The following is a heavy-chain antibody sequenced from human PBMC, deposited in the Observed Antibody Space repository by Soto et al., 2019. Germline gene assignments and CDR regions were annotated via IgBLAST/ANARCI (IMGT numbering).Heavy chain of an antibody. Sequence: EVQLVESGGGLVQPGGSLRLCCAASGFTFSSYSMNWVRQAPGKGLEWVSYISSSSSTIYYADSVKGRFTISRDNAKNSLYLQMNSLRDEDTAVYYCASTAIYYYYYMDVWGKGTTVTVSS. V-gene: IGHV3-48*02. CDR1: GFTFSSYS. D-gene: IGHD4-17*01. J-gene: IGHJ6*03. CDR3: ASTAIYYYYYMDV. CDR2: ISSSSSTI.